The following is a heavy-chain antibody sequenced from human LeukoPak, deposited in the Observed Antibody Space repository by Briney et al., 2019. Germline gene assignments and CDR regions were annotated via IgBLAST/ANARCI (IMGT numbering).Heavy chain of an antibody. CDR2: TYYKPKWYN. Sequence: SQTLSLTCAFSGHSVSSNSAAWNWINQSPSRDLEWLERTYYKPKWYNDYAVYVKSRINIIPDTSKNQFDLQLNSVTAEDTAGYYCARGRYCSGGSCNTEFDPWGQGTLVSVFS. V-gene: IGHV6-1*01. CDR3: ARGRYCSGGSCNTEFDP. J-gene: IGHJ5*02. D-gene: IGHD2-15*01. CDR1: GHSVSSNSAA.